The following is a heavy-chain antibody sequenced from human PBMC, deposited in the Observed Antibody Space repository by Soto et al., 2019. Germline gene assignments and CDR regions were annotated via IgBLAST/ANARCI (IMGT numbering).Heavy chain of an antibody. D-gene: IGHD3-10*01. CDR1: GFSLSTSGVG. V-gene: IGHV2-5*02. Sequence: QITLKESGPTLVKPTQTLTLTCTFSGFSLSTSGVGVGWIRQPPGKALEWLALVYWDDDKRYSPSLKSRLTTXNXTXXTQVALTLTNSDPLDQASYYWAHAHSRGRGSIFRHWGQGTLVTVFS. J-gene: IGHJ1*01. CDR2: VYWDDDK. CDR3: AHAHSRGRGSIFRH.